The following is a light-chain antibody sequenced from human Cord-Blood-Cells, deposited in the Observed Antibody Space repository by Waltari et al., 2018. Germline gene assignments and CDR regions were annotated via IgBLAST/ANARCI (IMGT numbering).Light chain of an antibody. CDR2: EVS. CDR3: CSYAGSSNLV. V-gene: IGLV2-23*02. Sequence: QSALTQPASVSGSPGQSITISCTGTSSDVGSYNLVSLYQQHPGKAPKLRIYEVSKRPSGVSNRFSCSKSGNTAFLTISGLQAEDEADYYCCSYAGSSNLVFGGVTKLTV. CDR1: SSDVGSYNL. J-gene: IGLJ3*02.